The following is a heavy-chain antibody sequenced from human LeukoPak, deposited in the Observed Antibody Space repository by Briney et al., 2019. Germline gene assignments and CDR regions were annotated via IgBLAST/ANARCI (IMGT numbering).Heavy chain of an antibody. CDR2: IRYDGSNK. Sequence: GGSLRLSCAASGFTFSSYGMHWVRQAPGKGLEWVAFIRYDGSNKYYADSAKGRFTISRDNSKNTLYLQMNSLRAEDTAVYYCAKDNVGALNFDYWGQGTLVTVSS. CDR3: AKDNVGALNFDY. D-gene: IGHD1-26*01. V-gene: IGHV3-30*02. CDR1: GFTFSSYG. J-gene: IGHJ4*02.